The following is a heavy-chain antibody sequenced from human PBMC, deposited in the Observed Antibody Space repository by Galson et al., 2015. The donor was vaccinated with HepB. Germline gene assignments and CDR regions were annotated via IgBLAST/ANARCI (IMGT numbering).Heavy chain of an antibody. CDR1: GFTFSSYA. CDR3: ARDDYSSGWDYYYGMDV. D-gene: IGHD6-19*01. Sequence: SLRLSCAASGFTFSSYAMHWVRQAPGKGLEWVAVISYDGSNKYYADSVKGRFTISRDNSKNTLYLQMNSLRAEDTAVYYCARDDYSSGWDYYYGMDVWGQGTTVTVSS. CDR2: ISYDGSNK. J-gene: IGHJ6*02. V-gene: IGHV3-30*04.